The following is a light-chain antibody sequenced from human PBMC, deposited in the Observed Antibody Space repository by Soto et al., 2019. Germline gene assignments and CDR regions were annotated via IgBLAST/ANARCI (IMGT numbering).Light chain of an antibody. CDR3: QQSNNYFT. V-gene: IGKV1-9*01. J-gene: IGKJ3*01. Sequence: IQLTQSPSSLSASVGDRVTITCRASQGLNTNLAWYQQKPGKAPNLLIYGASTLQKGVPSRFSGNGSGTDFTLTISSLQPEDLATYYCQQSNNYFTFGPGTKVYIK. CDR1: QGLNTN. CDR2: GAS.